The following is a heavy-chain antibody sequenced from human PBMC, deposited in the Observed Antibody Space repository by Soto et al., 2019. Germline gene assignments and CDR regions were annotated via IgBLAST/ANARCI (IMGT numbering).Heavy chain of an antibody. Sequence: SVKVSCKASGGTFSSYAISWVRQAPGQGLEWMGGIIPIFGTANYAQKFQGRVTITADESTSTAYMELSSLRSEDTAVYYCARRGLLNDNWFDPWGQGTLVTGSS. V-gene: IGHV1-69*13. J-gene: IGHJ5*02. CDR2: IIPIFGTA. CDR1: GGTFSSYA. CDR3: ARRGLLNDNWFDP. D-gene: IGHD2-21*01.